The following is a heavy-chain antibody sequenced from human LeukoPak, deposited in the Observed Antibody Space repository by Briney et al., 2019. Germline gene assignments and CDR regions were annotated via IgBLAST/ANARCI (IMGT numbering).Heavy chain of an antibody. CDR3: ARDGDHDYGDYVGAFDI. J-gene: IGHJ3*02. CDR1: GGSISSGGYY. CDR2: IYHSGST. V-gene: IGHV4-61*08. D-gene: IGHD4-17*01. Sequence: PSETLSLTCTVSGGSISSGGYYWSWIRQPPGKGLEWIGYIYHSGSTNYNPSLKSRVTMSVDTSKNQFSLKLSSVTAADTAVYYCARDGDHDYGDYVGAFDIWGQGTMVTVSS.